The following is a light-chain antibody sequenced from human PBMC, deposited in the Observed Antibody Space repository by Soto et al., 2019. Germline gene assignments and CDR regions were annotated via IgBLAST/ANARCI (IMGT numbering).Light chain of an antibody. CDR2: EVS. Sequence: QSALTQTPSGSGSPGQSVTISCTGSSGDVGGYNYVSWYQQHPGKAPKLMIYEVSKRPSGVPDRFSGSKSGNTASLTVSGLQAEDEADYYCSSYAGSNIFYVFGTGTKLTVL. V-gene: IGLV2-8*01. CDR3: SSYAGSNIFYV. J-gene: IGLJ1*01. CDR1: SGDVGGYNY.